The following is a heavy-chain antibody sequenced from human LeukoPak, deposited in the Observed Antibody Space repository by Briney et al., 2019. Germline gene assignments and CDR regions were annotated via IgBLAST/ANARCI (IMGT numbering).Heavy chain of an antibody. CDR1: GGSLSSYY. J-gene: IGHJ3*02. CDR3: ARAIKQRWLQLGGRRYNDAFDI. V-gene: IGHV4-59*01. CDR2: IYYSGST. Sequence: SETLSLTCTVSGGSLSSYYWSWLRQPPGKGLEWIGYIYYSGSTNYNPSLKSRVTISVDTSKNQFSLKLSSVTAADTAVYYCARAIKQRWLQLGGRRYNDAFDIWGQGTMVTVSS. D-gene: IGHD5-24*01.